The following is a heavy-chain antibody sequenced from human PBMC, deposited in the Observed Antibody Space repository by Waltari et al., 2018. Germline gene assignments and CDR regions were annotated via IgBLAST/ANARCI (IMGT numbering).Heavy chain of an antibody. CDR2: ISDDGSRI. CDR3: VRGFSTSPSSY. J-gene: IGHJ4*02. V-gene: IGHV3-74*01. Sequence: EVQLVESGGGLVQPGESLRLSCAASGFTFGSCWMHWVRQVSGKGLVWVSRISDDGSRIGYADSVKGRFTISRDNAKNTLYLQMNRLRGDDTAVYYCVRGFSTSPSSYWGQGALVTVSS. D-gene: IGHD2-2*01. CDR1: GFTFGSCW.